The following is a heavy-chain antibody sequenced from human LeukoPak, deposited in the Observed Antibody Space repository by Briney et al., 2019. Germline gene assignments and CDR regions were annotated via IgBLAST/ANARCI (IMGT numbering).Heavy chain of an antibody. CDR2: IYPGDSDT. CDR1: GYSFTSYW. CDR3: AKIDRQYCSRSSCYALDY. V-gene: IGHV5-51*01. Sequence: GESLKISCKCSGYSFTSYWIGWVRQMPGKGLEWMGIIYPGDSDTRYSPSFQGQVTISVDKSISTAYLQWSSLKASDTAIYFCAKIDRQYCSRSSCYALDYWGQGTQVTVSS. D-gene: IGHD2-2*01. J-gene: IGHJ4*02.